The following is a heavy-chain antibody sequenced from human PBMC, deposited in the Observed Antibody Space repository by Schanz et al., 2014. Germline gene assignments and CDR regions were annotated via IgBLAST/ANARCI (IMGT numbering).Heavy chain of an antibody. CDR2: IWYDGSNK. Sequence: VQLLESGGGLVQPGGSLRLSCAASGFTFSSYAMSWVRQAPGKGLEWVAVIWYDGSNKYYADSVKGRFTISRDNSKNTLYLQMNSLRAEDTAVYYCARDFHGYGPHLDYWGQGTLVTVSS. V-gene: IGHV3-33*08. J-gene: IGHJ4*02. D-gene: IGHD5-12*01. CDR3: ARDFHGYGPHLDY. CDR1: GFTFSSYA.